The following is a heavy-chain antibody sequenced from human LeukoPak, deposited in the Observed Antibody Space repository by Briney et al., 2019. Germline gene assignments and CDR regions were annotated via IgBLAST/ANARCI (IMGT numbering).Heavy chain of an antibody. D-gene: IGHD6-19*01. CDR3: SKDGSGWYRGWFDP. V-gene: IGHV3-9*01. CDR1: GFSFDDYA. Sequence: GGSLRLSCAASGFSFDDYAMHWVRHAPGKGLEWVSGISWNSGSIGYADSVKGRFTISRDNAKNSLYLQMNSLRAEDTALYYCSKDGSGWYRGWFDPWGQGTLVTVSS. J-gene: IGHJ5*02. CDR2: ISWNSGSI.